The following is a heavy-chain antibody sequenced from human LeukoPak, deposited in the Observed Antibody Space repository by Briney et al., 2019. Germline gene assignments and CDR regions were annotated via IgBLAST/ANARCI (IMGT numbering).Heavy chain of an antibody. D-gene: IGHD3-10*01. J-gene: IGHJ3*02. CDR1: GGTFSSYI. CDR2: IIPILGIA. CDR3: AIFIPVLWAAFDI. V-gene: IGHV1-69*02. Sequence: ASVKVACKASGGTFSSYIISWVRQTPGRGLEWMGRIIPILGIANYAQKFQGRVTITADKSTSTAYMELSSLRSEDTAVYYCAIFIPVLWAAFDIWGQGRIVTV.